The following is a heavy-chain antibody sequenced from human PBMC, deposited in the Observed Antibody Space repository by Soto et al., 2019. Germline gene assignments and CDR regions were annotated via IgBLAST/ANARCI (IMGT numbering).Heavy chain of an antibody. J-gene: IGHJ1*01. Sequence: GGALRLSYAGSGLTFFHYAMHWVRRAPGKGLEWVGVISKAGESEYSDSMKGRFTISRDKSALYLQLNRLTAEDSAVYYCARDPLAGIPAAGLSEYFQYWGKGFQVNVSS. CDR3: ARDPLAGIPAAGLSEYFQY. V-gene: IGHV3-30*04. CDR1: GLTFFHYA. CDR2: ISKAGESE. D-gene: IGHD6-13*01.